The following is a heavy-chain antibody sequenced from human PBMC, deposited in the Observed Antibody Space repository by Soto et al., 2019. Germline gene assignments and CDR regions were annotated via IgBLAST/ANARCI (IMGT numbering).Heavy chain of an antibody. V-gene: IGHV1-8*01. J-gene: IGHJ5*02. CDR2: MNHNSGNT. D-gene: IGHD6-6*01. Sequence: QVQLVQSGAEVKKPGASVKVSCKASGYTFTSYDINWVRQATGQGLEWMGWMNHNSGNTGYAQKYQGRVNMTMNTSISTAYMELRSLRSEDTAVSYCERGREYSRTFYPWGQGTLVTVSS. CDR1: GYTFTSYD. CDR3: ERGREYSRTFYP.